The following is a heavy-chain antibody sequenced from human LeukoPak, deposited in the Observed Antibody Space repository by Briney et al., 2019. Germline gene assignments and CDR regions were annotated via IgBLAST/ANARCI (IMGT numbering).Heavy chain of an antibody. CDR1: GYTFTGYY. V-gene: IGHV1-2*02. CDR2: INPNSGGT. J-gene: IGHJ4*02. D-gene: IGHD1-1*01. Sequence: LWASVKVSCKASGYTFTGYYMHWVRQAPGQGLEWMGWINPNSGGTNYAQKFQGRVTMTRDTSISTAYMELSRLRSEDTAVYYCARVGATGTTSPFDYWGRGTLVTVSS. CDR3: ARVGATGTTSPFDY.